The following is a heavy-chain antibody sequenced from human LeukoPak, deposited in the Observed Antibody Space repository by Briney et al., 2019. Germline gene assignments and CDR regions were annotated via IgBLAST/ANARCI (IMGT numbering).Heavy chain of an antibody. J-gene: IGHJ4*02. D-gene: IGHD6-19*01. CDR1: GFTVSSNY. Sequence: AGGSLRLSCAASGFTVSSNYTSWVRQAPGKGLEWVSVIYSGGSTYYADSVKGRFTISRDNSKNTLYLQMNSLRAEDTAVYYCARAGPVQWLVPDYWGQGTLVTVSS. CDR3: ARAGPVQWLVPDY. V-gene: IGHV3-66*01. CDR2: IYSGGST.